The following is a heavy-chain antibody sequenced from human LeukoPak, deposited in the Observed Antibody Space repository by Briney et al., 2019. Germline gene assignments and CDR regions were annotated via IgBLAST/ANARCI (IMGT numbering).Heavy chain of an antibody. Sequence: PGGSLRLSCAASGFTFSSCAMTWVRQAPGKGLEWVSTITGSGQTAYYADSVKGRFTMSRDNSRNTLYLQMSSLRVEDTAFYYCVKEVPVVIESYFDSWGQGTLVTVSS. D-gene: IGHD3-22*01. V-gene: IGHV3-23*01. CDR2: ITGSGQTA. CDR3: VKEVPVVIESYFDS. CDR1: GFTFSSCA. J-gene: IGHJ4*02.